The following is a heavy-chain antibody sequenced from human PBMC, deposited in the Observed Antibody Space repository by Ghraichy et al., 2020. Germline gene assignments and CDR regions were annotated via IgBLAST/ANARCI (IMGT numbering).Heavy chain of an antibody. CDR2: MYYSGTT. V-gene: IGHV4-59*01. Sequence: SETLSLTCSVSGGSIGNYHWSWIRQPPGKGLEWIGYMYYSGTTYFHPSLKSRVTISVDTSKNQFSLKLSSVTTADTAVYYCARAKVQPAYYYYHGMDVWGQGTTVTVSS. J-gene: IGHJ6*02. CDR3: ARAKVQPAYYYYHGMDV. D-gene: IGHD1-14*01. CDR1: GGSIGNYH.